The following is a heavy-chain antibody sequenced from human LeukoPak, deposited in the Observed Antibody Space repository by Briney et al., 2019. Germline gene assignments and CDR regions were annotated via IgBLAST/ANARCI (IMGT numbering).Heavy chain of an antibody. J-gene: IGHJ4*02. CDR1: GGSISGSY. CDR2: IYYSGST. Sequence: SETLSLTCTVSGGSISGSYWSWIRQPPGKGLEYIGYIYYSGSTNYNPSLRSRLTMSVDTSKNQFSLKMSSVAAADTAVYYCARDKYSGQLVFDYWGQGSLVVVSS. CDR3: ARDKYSGQLVFDY. V-gene: IGHV4-59*01. D-gene: IGHD6-6*01.